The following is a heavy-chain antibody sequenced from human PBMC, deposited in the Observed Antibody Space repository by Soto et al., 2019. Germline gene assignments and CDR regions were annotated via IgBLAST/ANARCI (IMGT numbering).Heavy chain of an antibody. CDR1: GGSISSDKW. V-gene: IGHV4-4*02. Sequence: SETLSLTCAVSGGSISSDKWWSWVRQPPGKGLEWIGGIYRSGSTNHNPSLKSRVTISVDNSKNKFSLRLSSVTAADTAMYYCATDRGVGGSPRDFDIWGQGTLVTV. CDR3: ATDRGVGGSPRDFDI. D-gene: IGHD2-15*01. J-gene: IGHJ3*02. CDR2: IYRSGST.